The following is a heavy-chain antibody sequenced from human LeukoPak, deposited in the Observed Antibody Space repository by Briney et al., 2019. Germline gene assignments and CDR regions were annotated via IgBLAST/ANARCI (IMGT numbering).Heavy chain of an antibody. CDR2: IKEDGSEK. D-gene: IGHD3-22*01. CDR3: AREEGWNYYDTSGSYGVLYAFDI. Sequence: GGSLTLSCVASGVTFSSSWMSWVRQAPGKGLGWVANIKEDGSEKYYVDSVKGRFTISRDNAKKSLYLHMNSMRAEDTAVYYCAREEGWNYYDTSGSYGVLYAFDIWGQGTMVTAAS. V-gene: IGHV3-7*03. J-gene: IGHJ3*02. CDR1: GVTFSSSW.